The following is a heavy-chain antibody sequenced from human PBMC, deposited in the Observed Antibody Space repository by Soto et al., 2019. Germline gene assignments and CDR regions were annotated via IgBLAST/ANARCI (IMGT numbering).Heavy chain of an antibody. CDR2: VSAYNGNT. Sequence: QVQLVQSGAEVKKPGASVKVSCKASGYTFSNDAITWVRQAPGQRLEWMGWVSAYNGNTNYAQKFKGRVTMTTDTSTSTAYMEIRSLRYDDTAVYFCARASRYYWKCMMYWGQGTLVTVSS. J-gene: IGHJ4*02. CDR3: ARASRYYWKCMMY. V-gene: IGHV1-18*01. CDR1: GYTFSNDA. D-gene: IGHD1-20*01.